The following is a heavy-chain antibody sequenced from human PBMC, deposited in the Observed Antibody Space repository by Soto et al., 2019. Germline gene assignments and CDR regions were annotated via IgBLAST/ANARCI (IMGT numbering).Heavy chain of an antibody. CDR3: ARFGDYYDSSGSLDY. CDR2: INAGNGNT. J-gene: IGHJ4*02. D-gene: IGHD3-22*01. V-gene: IGHV1-3*01. CDR1: GYTFTSYA. Sequence: ASVKVSCKASGYTFTSYAMHWVRQAPGQRLEWMGWINAGNGNTKYSQKFQGRVTITRDTSASTAYMELSSLRSEDTAVYYCARFGDYYDSSGSLDYWGQGTLVTVSS.